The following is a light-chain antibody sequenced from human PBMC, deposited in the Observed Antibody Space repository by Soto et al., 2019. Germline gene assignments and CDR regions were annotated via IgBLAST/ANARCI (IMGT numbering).Light chain of an antibody. CDR1: QSVSSN. CDR2: GAS. Sequence: EIVMTQSPATLSVSPGERATLSCRASQSVSSNLAWYPQKSGQAPRLLIYGASTRATGIPARFSGSGSGTEFTLTISSLQSEDFAVYYCQQYNNWPWTFGQGTKVEIQ. J-gene: IGKJ1*01. CDR3: QQYNNWPWT. V-gene: IGKV3-15*01.